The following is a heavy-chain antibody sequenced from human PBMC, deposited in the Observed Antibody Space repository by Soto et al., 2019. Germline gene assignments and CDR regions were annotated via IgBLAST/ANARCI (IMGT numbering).Heavy chain of an antibody. Sequence: EVQLLESGGGLVQPGGSLRLSCAASGFTFSSYAMSWFPQAPGKGLEWVSAISGSGGSPYYADSVKGRFTISRANSKNTLYLQMNSLSAEDTAVYYGAKESGHVPAAILDAFDIWGQGTMVTVSS. CDR1: GFTFSSYA. J-gene: IGHJ3*02. CDR3: AKESGHVPAAILDAFDI. CDR2: ISGSGGSP. D-gene: IGHD2-2*01. V-gene: IGHV3-23*01.